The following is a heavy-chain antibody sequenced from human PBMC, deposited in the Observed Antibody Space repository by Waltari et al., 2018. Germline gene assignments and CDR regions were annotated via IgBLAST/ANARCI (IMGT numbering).Heavy chain of an antibody. CDR1: GFTFSHSW. CDR2: ISMDGSIV. J-gene: IGHJ4*02. D-gene: IGHD6-19*01. V-gene: IGHV3-74*01. CDR3: VTTGVAGFY. Sequence: EVQLVESVGGLVQPGGSLRLSCAAYGFTFSHSWFYWVRQSPGKGLVWVSRISMDGSIVNYADSVKGRFTISRDNAKSTLFLQMNSLRVDDTALYYCVTTGVAGFYWGQGTRVTVSS.